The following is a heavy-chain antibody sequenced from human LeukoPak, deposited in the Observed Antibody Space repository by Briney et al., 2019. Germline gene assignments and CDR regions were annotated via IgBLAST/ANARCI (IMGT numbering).Heavy chain of an antibody. CDR1: GYTFTGYY. CDR2: INPNSGGT. J-gene: IGHJ4*02. V-gene: IGHV1-2*02. D-gene: IGHD3-22*01. CDR3: ARDRHYYDSSGQFDY. Sequence: ASVKVSCKASGYTFTGYYMHWVRQAPGQGLEWMGWINPNSGGTNYAQKFQGRVTMTSDTSISTAYMELSRLRSDDTAVYYCARDRHYYDSSGQFDYWGQGTLVTVSS.